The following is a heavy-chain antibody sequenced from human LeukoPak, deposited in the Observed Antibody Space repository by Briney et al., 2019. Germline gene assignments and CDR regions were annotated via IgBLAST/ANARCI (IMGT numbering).Heavy chain of an antibody. Sequence: GGSLRLSCAASGFSFSGSSMHWVRQPPGKGLEWVAVMSNDGSLQYYADSLEGRFIISRDNSKNTLYLQMNSLRAEDTAMYYCASHSNSWTSLAYWGQGTLVTVSS. CDR1: GFSFSGSS. CDR2: MSNDGSLQ. V-gene: IGHV3-30*01. D-gene: IGHD6-13*01. CDR3: ASHSNSWTSLAY. J-gene: IGHJ4*02.